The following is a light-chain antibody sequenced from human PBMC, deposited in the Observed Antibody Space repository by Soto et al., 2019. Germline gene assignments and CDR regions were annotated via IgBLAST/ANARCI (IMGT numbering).Light chain of an antibody. CDR1: QSISSW. CDR3: QQYNSYPCT. Sequence: DIQMTQSPSTLSASVGDRVTITCRASQSISSWLAWYHQKPGKAPKLLIYKASSLESGVPSRFSGRGSGTDFTLTISSLQPDDFATYYCQQYNSYPCTFGQGTKVQFK. V-gene: IGKV1-5*03. CDR2: KAS. J-gene: IGKJ1*01.